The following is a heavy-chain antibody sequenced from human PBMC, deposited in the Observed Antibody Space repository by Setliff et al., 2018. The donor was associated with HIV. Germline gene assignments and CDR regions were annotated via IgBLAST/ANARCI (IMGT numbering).Heavy chain of an antibody. CDR3: AKLRPYYDILTGWGNFDY. Sequence: PGGSLRLSCAASGFTFSSYGMHWVRQAPGKGLEWVAFIRYDGSNKYYADSVKGRFTISRDNSKNTLYLQMNSLRAEDTAVYYCAKLRPYYDILTGWGNFDYWGQGTLVTVSS. CDR1: GFTFSSYG. J-gene: IGHJ4*02. D-gene: IGHD3-9*01. V-gene: IGHV3-30*02. CDR2: IRYDGSNK.